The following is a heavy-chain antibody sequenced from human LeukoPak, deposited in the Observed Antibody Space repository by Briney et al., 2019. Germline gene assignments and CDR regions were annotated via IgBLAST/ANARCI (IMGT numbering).Heavy chain of an antibody. V-gene: IGHV1-2*02. Sequence: ASVKVSCKASGYTFTGYYMHWVRQAPGQGLEWMGWIKPSSGGTNYAQKFQGRVTMTRDTSISTAYMELSRLRSDDTAVYYCARGTLGYCSSTSCRSHAFDIWGQGTMVTVSS. J-gene: IGHJ3*02. CDR2: IKPSSGGT. CDR1: GYTFTGYY. D-gene: IGHD2-2*01. CDR3: ARGTLGYCSSTSCRSHAFDI.